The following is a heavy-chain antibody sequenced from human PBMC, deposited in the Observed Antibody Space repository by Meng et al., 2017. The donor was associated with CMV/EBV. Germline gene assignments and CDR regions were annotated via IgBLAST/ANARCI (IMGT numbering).Heavy chain of an antibody. Sequence: GESLMISCAASGFTFSSYWMSWVRPAPGKGLEWVANRKQDGSEKYYVDSVKGRFTISRDNAKNSLYLKMNRLRAEDTAVYYCARDGFSRDNTMVRGVIITVVHYYYGMDVWGQGTTVTVSS. CDR2: RKQDGSEK. D-gene: IGHD3-10*01. J-gene: IGHJ6*02. CDR1: GFTFSSYW. CDR3: ARDGFSRDNTMVRGVIITVVHYYYGMDV. V-gene: IGHV3-7*01.